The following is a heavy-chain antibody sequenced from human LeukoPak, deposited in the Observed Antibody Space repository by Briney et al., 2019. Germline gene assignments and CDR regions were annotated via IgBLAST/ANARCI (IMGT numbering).Heavy chain of an antibody. Sequence: ASVKVSCKASGYTFTSYDINWVRQATGQGLEWMGWMNPNSGNTGYAQKFQGRVTMARNTSISTAYMEPSSLRSEDTAVYYCARAGDYDILTGPDYWGQGTLVTVSS. D-gene: IGHD3-9*01. CDR3: ARAGDYDILTGPDY. J-gene: IGHJ4*02. CDR1: GYTFTSYD. V-gene: IGHV1-8*01. CDR2: MNPNSGNT.